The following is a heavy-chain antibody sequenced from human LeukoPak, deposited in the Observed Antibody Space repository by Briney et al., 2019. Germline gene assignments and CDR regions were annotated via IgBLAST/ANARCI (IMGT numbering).Heavy chain of an antibody. CDR3: ARGDRIAARPVAFDI. J-gene: IGHJ3*02. CDR2: IYKNGNT. V-gene: IGHV4-59*11. D-gene: IGHD6-6*01. CDR1: GDSISSHY. Sequence: PSETLSLTCTVSGDSISSHYWSWIRQSPGKGLGWIGDIYKNGNTNYDPSLKSRVTISIDTSKNQFSLRLSSVTAADTAIYYCARGDRIAARPVAFDIWGQGTMVTVSS.